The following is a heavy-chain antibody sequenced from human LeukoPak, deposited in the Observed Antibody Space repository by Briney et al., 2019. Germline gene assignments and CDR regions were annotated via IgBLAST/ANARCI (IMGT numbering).Heavy chain of an antibody. CDR3: AKGGAVSSKSITMVRGTRKYFYYMDV. Sequence: GGSLRLSCAASGFTFSGSAMHWVRQASGKGLEWVGRIRSKTNSYATSYAASVKGRFALSRDDSKNTAYLQMNSLKTEDTAVYYCAKGGAVSSKSITMVRGTRKYFYYMDVWGNGTTVTISS. CDR1: GFTFSGSA. CDR2: IRSKTNSYAT. J-gene: IGHJ6*03. V-gene: IGHV3-73*01. D-gene: IGHD3-10*01.